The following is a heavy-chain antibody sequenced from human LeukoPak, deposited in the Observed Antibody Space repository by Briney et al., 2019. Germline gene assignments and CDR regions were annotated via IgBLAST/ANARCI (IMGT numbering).Heavy chain of an antibody. D-gene: IGHD6-19*01. Sequence: ASVKVSCKASGYTFTSYYMHWVRQAPGQGLEWMGIINPSGGSTSYAQKFQGRVTMTRDTSTSTVYMELSSLRSEDTAVYYCARERDSSGWFPDWFDPWGQGTLVTVSS. CDR1: GYTFTSYY. V-gene: IGHV1-46*01. CDR2: INPSGGST. J-gene: IGHJ5*02. CDR3: ARERDSSGWFPDWFDP.